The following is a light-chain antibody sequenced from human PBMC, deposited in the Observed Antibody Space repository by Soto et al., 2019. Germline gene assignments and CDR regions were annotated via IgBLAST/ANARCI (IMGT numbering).Light chain of an antibody. V-gene: IGKV3-20*01. Sequence: EIVLTQSPGTLSLPPGERATLSCRASQSVSSSYLAWYQQKPGQAPRLLIYGASSRATGIPDRFSGSGSGTDFTLTISRLEPEDFAVYYCQHYGSSRWTFGQGTKVEIK. CDR1: QSVSSSY. CDR3: QHYGSSRWT. CDR2: GAS. J-gene: IGKJ1*01.